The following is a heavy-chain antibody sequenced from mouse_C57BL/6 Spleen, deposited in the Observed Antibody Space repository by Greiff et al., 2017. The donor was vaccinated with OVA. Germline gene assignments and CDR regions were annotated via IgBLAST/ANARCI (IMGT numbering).Heavy chain of an antibody. CDR3: ARDRDYGSSHWYFDV. D-gene: IGHD1-1*01. Sequence: EVKLQESGGGLVKPGGSLKLSCAASGFTFSSYAMSWVRQTPEKRLEWVATISDGGSYTYYPDNVKGRFTISRDNAKNNLYLQMSHLKSEDTAMYYCARDRDYGSSHWYFDVWGTGTTVTVSS. V-gene: IGHV5-4*01. CDR1: GFTFSSYA. CDR2: ISDGGSYT. J-gene: IGHJ1*03.